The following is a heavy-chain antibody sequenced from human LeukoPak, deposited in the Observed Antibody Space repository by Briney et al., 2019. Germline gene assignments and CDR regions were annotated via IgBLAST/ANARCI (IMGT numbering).Heavy chain of an antibody. CDR2: IYYSGST. Sequence: SETLSLTCTVSGGSISSSSYYWGWTRQPPGKGLEWIGSIYYSGSTYYNPSLKSRVTISVDTSKNQFSLKLSSVTAADTAVYYCARQRYSSSPRGRWFDPWGQGTLVTVSS. V-gene: IGHV4-39*01. J-gene: IGHJ5*02. CDR1: GGSISSSSYY. D-gene: IGHD6-13*01. CDR3: ARQRYSSSPRGRWFDP.